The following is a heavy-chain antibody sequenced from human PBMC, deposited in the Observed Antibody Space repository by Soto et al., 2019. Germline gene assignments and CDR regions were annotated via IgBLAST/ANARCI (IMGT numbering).Heavy chain of an antibody. Sequence: EVQLVESGGGLLQPGGSLRLSCAVSGSTFSNDWMHWVRQAPGNGLVWVSHINSDGSSTNYADFVKGRFTIARDNAKNTVYLQMNSLRAEHTAVYYCARDRSYSLDVWGQGTTVTVSS. CDR1: GSTFSNDW. CDR2: INSDGSST. J-gene: IGHJ6*02. V-gene: IGHV3-74*01. CDR3: ARDRSYSLDV.